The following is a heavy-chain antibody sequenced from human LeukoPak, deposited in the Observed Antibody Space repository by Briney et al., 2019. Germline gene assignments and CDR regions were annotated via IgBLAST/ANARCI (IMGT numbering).Heavy chain of an antibody. CDR2: ISSSSSYI. CDR3: AKDFSSGYYYFDY. CDR1: GFTFSSYS. Sequence: GGSLRLSCAASGFTFSSYSMNWVRQAPGKGLEWVSSISSSSSYIYCADSMKGRFTISRDNAKKSLYLQMNSLRAEDTALYYCAKDFSSGYYYFDYWGQGTLVTVSS. J-gene: IGHJ4*02. D-gene: IGHD3-22*01. V-gene: IGHV3-21*04.